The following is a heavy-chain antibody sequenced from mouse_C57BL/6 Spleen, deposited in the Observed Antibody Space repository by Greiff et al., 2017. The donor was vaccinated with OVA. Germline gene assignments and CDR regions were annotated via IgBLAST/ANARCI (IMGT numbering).Heavy chain of an antibody. J-gene: IGHJ3*01. CDR2: INPYNGGT. CDR1: GYTFTDYY. D-gene: IGHD1-1*02. CDR3: ARGVAVPAWFAD. V-gene: IGHV1-19*01. Sequence: EVQLQQSGPVLVKPGASVKMSCKASGYTFTDYYMNWVKQSHGKSLEWIGVINPYNGGTSYNQKFKGKATLTVDKSSSTAYMELNSLTSEDSAVXYCARGVAVPAWFADWGQGTLVNVSA.